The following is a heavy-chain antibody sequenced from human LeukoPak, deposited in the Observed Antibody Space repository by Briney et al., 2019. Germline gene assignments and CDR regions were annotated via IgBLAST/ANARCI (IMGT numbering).Heavy chain of an antibody. D-gene: IGHD6-13*01. CDR1: GFTFSSYA. CDR3: AKVLSSTWYSVGY. Sequence: GSLRLTCAASGFTFSSYAMSWVRQAPGKGLEWVSAISAGGGNTYYADSVKGRSTISRDNTKNTLYLQMNSLRAEDTAVYYCAKVLSSTWYSVGYWGQGTLDTVSS. V-gene: IGHV3-23*01. CDR2: ISAGGGNT. J-gene: IGHJ4*02.